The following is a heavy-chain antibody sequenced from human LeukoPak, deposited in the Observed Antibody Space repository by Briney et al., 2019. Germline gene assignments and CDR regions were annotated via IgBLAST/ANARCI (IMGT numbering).Heavy chain of an antibody. Sequence: PGGSLRLSCAASGFTYSTYSMNWVCQAPGKGLEWVSSISASSTYIYYADSVKGRFTISRDNAQNSLYLQMDSLRAEDTTVYYCARGRAVAGSYYFDYWGQGTLITVSS. CDR3: ARGRAVAGSYYFDY. D-gene: IGHD6-19*01. CDR2: ISASSTYI. J-gene: IGHJ4*02. CDR1: GFTYSTYS. V-gene: IGHV3-21*01.